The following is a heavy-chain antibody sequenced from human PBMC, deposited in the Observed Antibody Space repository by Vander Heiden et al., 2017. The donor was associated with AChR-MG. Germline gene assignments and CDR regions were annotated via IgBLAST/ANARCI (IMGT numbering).Heavy chain of an antibody. CDR2: IRFDGTNT. Sequence: EVQLVESGGGLVQLGASLRLSCAASGFTFNNYWMNWVRQAPGKGLVWVSRIRFDGTNTNYADSVKGRFTIARDNAKNTLYLQMNSLRDEDTAVYYCTRESTGWYSDYWGQGTLVTVSP. CDR3: TRESTGWYSDY. V-gene: IGHV3-74*01. D-gene: IGHD2-15*01. CDR1: GFTFNNYW. J-gene: IGHJ4*02.